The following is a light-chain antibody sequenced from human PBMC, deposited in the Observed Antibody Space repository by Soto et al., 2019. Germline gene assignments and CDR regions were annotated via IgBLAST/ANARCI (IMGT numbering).Light chain of an antibody. Sequence: DVVMTQSPLSLPVTLGQPASISCRSSQSVVYSDGTAYLTGFQQRPGQSPRRLIYRVSTRDSGVPDRFSGSGSGTDFTLNISRVEAEDVGIYYCVQGTYWPPTFGRGTKVEIK. V-gene: IGKV2-30*01. CDR1: QSVVYSDGTAY. CDR3: VQGTYWPPT. J-gene: IGKJ1*01. CDR2: RVS.